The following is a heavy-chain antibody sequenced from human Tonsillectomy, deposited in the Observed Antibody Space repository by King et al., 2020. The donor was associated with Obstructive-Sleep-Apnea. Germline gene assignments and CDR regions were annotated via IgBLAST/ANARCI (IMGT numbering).Heavy chain of an antibody. V-gene: IGHV3-30*18. D-gene: IGHD1-26*01. J-gene: IGHJ4*02. CDR2: VSGDGRKK. Sequence: VQLVESGGGVVQPGRSLRLSCAAPGFTFSNYGMHWVRQAPGKGLEGVAVVSGDGRKKYYADSGKGRFTISRDNSKNTLFLQMKSLRAEDTAVYYCAKDRPYTGSYWGQGTLVTVSS. CDR1: GFTFSNYG. CDR3: AKDRPYTGSY.